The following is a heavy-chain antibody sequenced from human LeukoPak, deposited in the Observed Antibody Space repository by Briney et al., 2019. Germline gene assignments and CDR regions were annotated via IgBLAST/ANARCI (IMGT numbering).Heavy chain of an antibody. J-gene: IGHJ5*02. CDR3: AKDLRLLWFGEMWFDP. D-gene: IGHD3-10*01. CDR2: ISGSGGST. V-gene: IGHV3-23*01. CDR1: GFTFSSYA. Sequence: GGSLRLSCAASGFTFSSYAMSWVRQAPGKGLEWVSAISGSGGSTYYADSVKGRFTISRDNSKNTLHLQMNSLRAEDTAVYYCAKDLRLLWFGEMWFDPWGQGTLVTVSS.